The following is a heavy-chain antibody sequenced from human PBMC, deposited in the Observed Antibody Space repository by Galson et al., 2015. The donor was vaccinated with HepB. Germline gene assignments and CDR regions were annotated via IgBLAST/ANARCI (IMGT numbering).Heavy chain of an antibody. D-gene: IGHD2-2*01. CDR3: TTDPGPRFYCSSTSCRFDY. V-gene: IGHV3-15*01. Sequence: SLRLSCAASGFTFSNAWMSWVRQAPGKGLEWVGRIKSKTDGGTTDYAAPVKGRFTISRDDSKNTLYLQMNSLKTEDTAVYYCTTDPGPRFYCSSTSCRFDYWGQGTLVTVSS. J-gene: IGHJ4*02. CDR1: GFTFSNAW. CDR2: IKSKTDGGTT.